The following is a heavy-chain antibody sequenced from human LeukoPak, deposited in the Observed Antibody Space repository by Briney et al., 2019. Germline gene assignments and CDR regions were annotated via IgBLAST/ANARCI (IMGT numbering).Heavy chain of an antibody. CDR1: GYTFTSYA. J-gene: IGHJ6*02. V-gene: IGHV1-18*01. D-gene: IGHD3-9*01. CDR2: ISAYNGNT. Sequence: ASVTVSCTASGYTFTSYAMNWVRQAPGQGLEWMGWISAYNGNTNYAQKLQGRVTMTTDTSTSTAYMELRSLRSDDTAVYHCACVRYFDWLLPLYGMDVWGQGTTVTVSS. CDR3: ACVRYFDWLLPLYGMDV.